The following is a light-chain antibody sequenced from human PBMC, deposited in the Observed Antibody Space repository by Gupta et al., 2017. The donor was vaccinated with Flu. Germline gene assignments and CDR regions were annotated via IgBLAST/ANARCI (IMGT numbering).Light chain of an antibody. J-gene: IGKJ2*02. CDR3: QQSYSTPMCT. V-gene: IGKV1-39*01. CDR1: QGISSY. CDR2: AAS. Sequence: DIQMTQSPSSLSASVGDRVTITCRAIQGISSYLNWYQQKPGKAPKLLIYAASSLQSGVPSRFSGSGAGTDFTLTISSLQPEDFATYYCQQSYSTPMCTFGQGTKLEIK.